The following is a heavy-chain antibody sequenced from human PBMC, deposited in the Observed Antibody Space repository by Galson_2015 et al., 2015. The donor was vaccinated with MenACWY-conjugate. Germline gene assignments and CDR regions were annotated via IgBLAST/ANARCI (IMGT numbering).Heavy chain of an antibody. D-gene: IGHD6-19*01. V-gene: IGHV3-30*04. J-gene: IGHJ6*02. CDR1: GFTFSNYA. Sequence: SLRLSCAASGFTFSNYAMHWVRQAPGKGLEWVAVIPYDGSNKYYADSVKGRFTISRDNSKNTLYLQMQSLRAEDTALYYCARVRIAVAGSYSGMDVWGQGTTVTVSS. CDR2: IPYDGSNK. CDR3: ARVRIAVAGSYSGMDV.